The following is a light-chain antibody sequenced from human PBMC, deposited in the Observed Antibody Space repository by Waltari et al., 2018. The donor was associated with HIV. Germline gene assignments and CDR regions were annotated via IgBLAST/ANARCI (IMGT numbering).Light chain of an antibody. CDR1: SSDVGGYTY. Sequence: QSALTQPASVSGSPGQSITISCTGTSSDVGGYTYVSWYQQHPGKAPKLIIHEVSNRPAGVSYLSFCSKSGNTASLPISGLQAEDEADYFCSSYAMTTTVLFGGGTKLTVL. V-gene: IGLV2-14*01. CDR2: EVS. J-gene: IGLJ2*01. CDR3: SSYAMTTTVL.